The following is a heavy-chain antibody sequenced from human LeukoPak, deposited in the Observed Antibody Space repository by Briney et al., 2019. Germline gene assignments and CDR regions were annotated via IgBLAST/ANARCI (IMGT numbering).Heavy chain of an antibody. Sequence: GGSLRLSCAASGFTFSSYSMNWVRQAPGKGLEWVSSISSSSNYIYYADSVKGRFTISRDNAKNSLYLQMNSLRAEDTAVYYCARERGGRYYYYYLDVWGKGTTVTVSS. V-gene: IGHV3-21*01. CDR3: ARERGGRYYYYYLDV. CDR1: GFTFSSYS. J-gene: IGHJ6*03. D-gene: IGHD3-10*01. CDR2: ISSSSNYI.